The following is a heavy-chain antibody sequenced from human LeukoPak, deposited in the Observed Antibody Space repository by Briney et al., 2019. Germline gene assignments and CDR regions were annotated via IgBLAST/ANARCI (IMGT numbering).Heavy chain of an antibody. CDR1: GGPISTYY. V-gene: IGHV4-59*01. Sequence: SETLSLTCTVSGGPISTYYWSWIRQPPGKGLEWIGYIYYSGSTNSNPSLKSRVTISVDPSKNHFALKLSSVTAADTAVYYCARVREEARGDNWFDPWGQGTLVTVSS. J-gene: IGHJ5*02. CDR2: IYYSGST. D-gene: IGHD3-10*01. CDR3: ARVREEARGDNWFDP.